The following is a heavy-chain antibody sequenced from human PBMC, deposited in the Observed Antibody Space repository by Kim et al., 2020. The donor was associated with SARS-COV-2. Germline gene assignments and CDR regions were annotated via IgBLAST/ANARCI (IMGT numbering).Heavy chain of an antibody. V-gene: IGHV5-51*01. D-gene: IGHD4-17*01. CDR3: ARLAVTTFEAFDI. Sequence: YRPTFQGQVTISADKSISTAYLQWSSLKASDTAMYYCARLAVTTFEAFDIWGQGTMVTVSS. J-gene: IGHJ3*02.